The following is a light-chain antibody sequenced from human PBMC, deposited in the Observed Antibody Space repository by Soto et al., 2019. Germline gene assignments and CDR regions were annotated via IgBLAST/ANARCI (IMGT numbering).Light chain of an antibody. CDR3: CSYAGSPYV. Sequence: QSVLTQPRSVSGSPGQSVTISCTGTSSDVGGYNYVSWYQQHPGKAPKLMIYDVSKRPPGVPDRFSGSKSGNTASLTISGLQAEDEADYYCCSYAGSPYVFGTGTKVTVL. V-gene: IGLV2-11*01. J-gene: IGLJ1*01. CDR2: DVS. CDR1: SSDVGGYNY.